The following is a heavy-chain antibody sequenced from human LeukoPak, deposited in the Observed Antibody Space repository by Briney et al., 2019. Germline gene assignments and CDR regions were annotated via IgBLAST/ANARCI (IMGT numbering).Heavy chain of an antibody. CDR3: ATGIAFGGPIVTPYYFDY. D-gene: IGHD3-16*02. CDR2: FHPEDGET. V-gene: IGHV1-24*01. Sequence: ASVKVSCKVSGYTLSVLSMHWVRQAPGKGLEWMGRFHPEDGETIFAQNFQGRVTMTEDTSTDTAYMELSSLRSEDTAVYYCATGIAFGGPIVTPYYFDYWGQGTLVTVSS. CDR1: GYTLSVLS. J-gene: IGHJ4*02.